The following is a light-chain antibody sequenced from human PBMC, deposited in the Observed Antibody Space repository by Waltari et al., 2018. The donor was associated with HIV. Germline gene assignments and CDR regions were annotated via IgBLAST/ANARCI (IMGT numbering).Light chain of an antibody. Sequence: SYQLTQSPSVSVSAGQTGGISCSGAHLAEKFACWFQQKPGQSPVMVIYQNNKRPSGNPERVSGSNSGNTATLTISGTQAMDEADYYCQAWDSSTVVFGTGTKVTVL. CDR3: QAWDSSTVV. V-gene: IGLV3-1*01. CDR2: QNN. J-gene: IGLJ1*01. CDR1: HLAEKF.